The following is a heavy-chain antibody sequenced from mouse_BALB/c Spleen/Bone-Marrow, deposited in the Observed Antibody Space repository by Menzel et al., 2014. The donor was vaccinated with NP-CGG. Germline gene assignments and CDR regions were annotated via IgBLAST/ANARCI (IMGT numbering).Heavy chain of an antibody. CDR3: ARRGYYYGSSYVDY. D-gene: IGHD1-1*01. CDR2: IYPGDGDT. V-gene: IGHV1-80*01. CDR1: GYAFSSYW. J-gene: IGHJ2*01. Sequence: VQLQESGAELVRPRSSVKISCKASGYAFSSYWMNWAKQRPGLGLEWIGQIYPGDGDTNYNGKFKGKATLTADKSSSTAYMQLSSLTSEDSAVYFCARRGYYYGSSYVDYWGQGTTLTVSS.